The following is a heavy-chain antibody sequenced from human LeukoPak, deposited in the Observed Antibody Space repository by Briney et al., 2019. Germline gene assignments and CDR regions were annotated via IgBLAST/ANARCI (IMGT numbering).Heavy chain of an antibody. Sequence: PSETLSLTCAVYGESFSGYSWSWIRQPPGKGLEWIGQINHSGSTNYNPSLKSRVTISVDTSKNQFSLKLSSVTAADTAVYYCARTLRGYCSGGSCSEPWGQGTLVTVSS. CDR1: GESFSGYS. D-gene: IGHD2-15*01. CDR2: INHSGST. CDR3: ARTLRGYCSGGSCSEP. J-gene: IGHJ5*02. V-gene: IGHV4-34*01.